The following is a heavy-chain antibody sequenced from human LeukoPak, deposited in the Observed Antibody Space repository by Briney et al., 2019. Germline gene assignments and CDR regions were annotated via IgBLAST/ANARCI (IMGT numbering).Heavy chain of an antibody. V-gene: IGHV1-2*02. CDR2: INAYSGGT. CDR1: GYTFTGYY. J-gene: IGHJ4*02. CDR3: ARGDGGGYSTPLDY. D-gene: IGHD5-12*01. Sequence: GASVKVSCKASGYTFTGYYIHWVRQAPGQGLEWMGWINAYSGGTNYAQKFQGRVTMTRDTSISTAYMELSRLRSDDTAVYYCARGDGGGYSTPLDYWGQGTLVTASS.